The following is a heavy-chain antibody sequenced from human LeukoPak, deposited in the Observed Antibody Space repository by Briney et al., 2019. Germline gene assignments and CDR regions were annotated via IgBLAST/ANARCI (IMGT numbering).Heavy chain of an antibody. CDR1: GGSISSGGYS. CDR3: ARAWFLAPYDRPLYYFDY. Sequence: PSETLSLTCAVSGGSISSGGYSWSWIRQPPGKGLEWIGSIYYSGSTYYNPSLKSRVTISVDTSKNQFSLKLSSVTAADTAVYYCARAWFLAPYDRPLYYFDYWGQGTLVTVSS. J-gene: IGHJ4*02. CDR2: IYYSGST. V-gene: IGHV4-39*07. D-gene: IGHD3-9*01.